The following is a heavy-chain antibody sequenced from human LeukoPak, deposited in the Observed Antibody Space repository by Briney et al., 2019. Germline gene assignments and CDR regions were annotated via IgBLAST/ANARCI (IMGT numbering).Heavy chain of an antibody. CDR2: IKSPSDGGTT. V-gene: IGHV3-15*01. D-gene: IGHD2-21*01. CDR1: GFTFSSYG. Sequence: GGTLRLSCAASGFTFSSYGMNWVRQAPGKGLEWVGRIKSPSDGGTTDYAAPVKGRFTISRDDSKNTLFLQMNSLKIEDTAVYYCTRAASIGEWGQGTLVTVSS. CDR3: TRAASIGE. J-gene: IGHJ4*02.